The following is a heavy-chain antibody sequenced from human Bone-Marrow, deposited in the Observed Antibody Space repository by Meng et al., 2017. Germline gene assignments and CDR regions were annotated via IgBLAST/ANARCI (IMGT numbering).Heavy chain of an antibody. CDR3: ARDVRTYGGVDY. D-gene: IGHD4-23*01. CDR1: GFTFSYHG. CDR2: IWYDGSSK. Sequence: QLVESGAGVVQPGRSLRLSCAPSGFTFSYHGMHWVRQAPGKGLEWVAGIWYDGSSKYYADSVKGRFTISRDNSKNTLYLQMNSLRAEDTAVYYCARDVRTYGGVDYWGQGTLVTVSS. J-gene: IGHJ4*02. V-gene: IGHV3-33*01.